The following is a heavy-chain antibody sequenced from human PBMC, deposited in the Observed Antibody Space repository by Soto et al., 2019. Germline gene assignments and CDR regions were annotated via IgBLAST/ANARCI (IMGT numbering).Heavy chain of an antibody. D-gene: IGHD6-13*01. J-gene: IGHJ4*02. V-gene: IGHV3-7*01. Sequence: EVQLVESGGGLVQPGGSLRLSCAASGFTVINYWMNWVRQAPGKGLEWVANIRPEGGETYYVDSVKGRFTISRDSSRNSLYLQMNSLGAEDTAVYYCARALTSAGNCWGQGTLVTVSS. CDR1: GFTVINYW. CDR3: ARALTSAGNC. CDR2: IRPEGGET.